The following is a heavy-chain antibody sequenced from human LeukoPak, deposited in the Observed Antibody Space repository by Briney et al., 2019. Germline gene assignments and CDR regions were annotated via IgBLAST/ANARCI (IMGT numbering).Heavy chain of an antibody. CDR2: ISSSSSYI. D-gene: IGHD3-22*01. Sequence: GGSLRLSCAASGFTFSSYSMNWVRQAPGKGLEWVSSISSSSSYIYYADSVKGRFTISRDNAKNSLYLQMNSLRAEDTAVYYCARGYDSSGYFFFGYWGQGTLVTVSS. V-gene: IGHV3-21*01. J-gene: IGHJ4*02. CDR1: GFTFSSYS. CDR3: ARGYDSSGYFFFGY.